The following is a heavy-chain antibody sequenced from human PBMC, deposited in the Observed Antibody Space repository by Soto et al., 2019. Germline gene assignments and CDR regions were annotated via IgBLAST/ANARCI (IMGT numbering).Heavy chain of an antibody. V-gene: IGHV4-34*01. D-gene: IGHD3-22*01. CDR1: GGSFSGYY. Sequence: SETLSLTCAVYGGSFSGYYWSWIRQPPGKGLEWIGEINHSGSTNYNPSLKSRVTISVDTSKNQFSLKLSSVTAADTAVYYCASGDYYDSSGYWAKQTRVYYYGMDVWGQGTTVIGSS. J-gene: IGHJ6*02. CDR3: ASGDYYDSSGYWAKQTRVYYYGMDV. CDR2: INHSGST.